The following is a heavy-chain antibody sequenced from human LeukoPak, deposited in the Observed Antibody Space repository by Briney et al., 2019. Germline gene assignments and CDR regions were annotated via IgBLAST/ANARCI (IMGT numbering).Heavy chain of an antibody. CDR3: AREHRDYYDSSGYYPGY. D-gene: IGHD3-22*01. CDR1: GYTFTSYY. V-gene: IGHV1-46*01. J-gene: IGHJ4*02. CDR2: INPSGGST. Sequence: ASVKVSCKASGYTFTSYYMHWVRQAPGQGLEWMGIINPSGGSTSYAQKFQGRVTMTRDTSTSTVYMELSSLRSEDTAVYYCAREHRDYYDSSGYYPGYWGQGTLVTVSS.